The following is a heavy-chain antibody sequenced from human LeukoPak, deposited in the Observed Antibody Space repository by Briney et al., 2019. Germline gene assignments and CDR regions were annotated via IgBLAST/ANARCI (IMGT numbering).Heavy chain of an antibody. V-gene: IGHV1-24*01. CDR3: ATTLGSGWYYPTFDY. J-gene: IGHJ4*02. CDR2: FDPEDGET. Sequence: GASVTVSCKVSGYTLTELSMHWVRQAPGKGLEWMGGFDPEDGETIYAQKFQGRVTMTEDTSTDTAYMELSSLRSEDTAVYYCATTLGSGWYYPTFDYWGQGTLVTVSS. CDR1: GYTLTELS. D-gene: IGHD6-19*01.